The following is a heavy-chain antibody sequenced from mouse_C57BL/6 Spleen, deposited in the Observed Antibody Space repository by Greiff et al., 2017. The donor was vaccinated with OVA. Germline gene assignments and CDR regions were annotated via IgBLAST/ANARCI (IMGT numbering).Heavy chain of an antibody. CDR1: GYAFSSSW. V-gene: IGHV1-82*01. Sequence: VQLQQSGPELVKPGASVKISCKASGYAFSSSWMNWVKQRPGKGLEWIGRIYPGDGDTNYNGKFKGKATLTADKSSSTAYMQLSSLTSEDSAVYFCARYYYGSSYGDAMDYWGQGTSVTVSS. J-gene: IGHJ4*01. D-gene: IGHD1-1*01. CDR2: IYPGDGDT. CDR3: ARYYYGSSYGDAMDY.